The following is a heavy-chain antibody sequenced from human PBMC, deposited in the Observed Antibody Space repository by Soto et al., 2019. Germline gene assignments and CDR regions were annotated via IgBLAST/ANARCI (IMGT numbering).Heavy chain of an antibody. CDR1: GFTFSSYG. Sequence: GGSLRLSCAASGFTFSSYGMHWVRQAPGKGLEWVAVIWYDGSNKYYADSVKGRFTISRDNSKNTLYLQMNSLRAEDTAVYYCARDRDVELLWFGELSPMDVWGQGTTVTVSS. D-gene: IGHD3-10*01. CDR3: ARDRDVELLWFGELSPMDV. CDR2: IWYDGSNK. J-gene: IGHJ6*02. V-gene: IGHV3-33*01.